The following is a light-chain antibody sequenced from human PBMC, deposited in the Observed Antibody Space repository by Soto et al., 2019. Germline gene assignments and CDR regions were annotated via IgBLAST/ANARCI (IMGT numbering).Light chain of an antibody. CDR1: QSLNNR. CDR3: HQYKTYST. J-gene: IGKJ1*01. V-gene: IGKV1-5*01. CDR2: DAS. Sequence: DIQLTQSPSTLSASVGDRVTITCRASQSLNNRLAWYQQKPGKAPKLLIYDASTLESGVSSRFSGTGSETECTLTITDLQADGLATYFCHQYKTYSTFGQGTKVDIK.